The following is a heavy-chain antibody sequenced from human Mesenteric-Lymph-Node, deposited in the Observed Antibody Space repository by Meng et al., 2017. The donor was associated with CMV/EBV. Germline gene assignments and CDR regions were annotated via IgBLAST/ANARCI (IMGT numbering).Heavy chain of an antibody. CDR2: ISSNGGWT. D-gene: IGHD3-16*01. V-gene: IGHV3-64*02. J-gene: IGHJ5*02. Sequence: GGSLRLSCVVSGFTFSSHAMHWVRQAPGKGLEYVSAISSNGGWTYYADSVKGRFTISRDNSKNTLNLQMGRLRAEDMAVYYCARGDDYDLFDPWGQGTLVTVSS. CDR1: GFTFSSHA. CDR3: ARGDDYDLFDP.